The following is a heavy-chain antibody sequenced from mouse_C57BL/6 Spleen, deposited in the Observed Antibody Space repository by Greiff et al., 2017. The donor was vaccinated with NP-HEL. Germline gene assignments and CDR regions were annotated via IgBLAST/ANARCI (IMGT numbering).Heavy chain of an antibody. D-gene: IGHD1-1*01. Sequence: EVQLQQSGPGLVKPSQSLSLTCSVTGYSITSGYYWNWLRQFPGNKLEWMGYISYDGSNNYNPSLKNRISITRDTSKNQFFLKLNSVTTEDTATYDCAREDYYGSSSYAMDYWGQGTSVTVSS. V-gene: IGHV3-6*01. J-gene: IGHJ4*01. CDR3: AREDYYGSSSYAMDY. CDR2: ISYDGSN. CDR1: GYSITSGYY.